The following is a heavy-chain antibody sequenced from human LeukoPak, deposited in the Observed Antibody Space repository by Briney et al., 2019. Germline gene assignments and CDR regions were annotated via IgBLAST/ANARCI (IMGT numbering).Heavy chain of an antibody. CDR3: ARHVYSGFDP. J-gene: IGHJ5*02. CDR2: INHSGNT. CDR1: GGSFSGYY. Sequence: SETLSLTCAVYGGSFSGYYWSWIRQPPGKGLEWIGKINHSGNTNYNPSLKSRVTISVDTSKNQFSLKLSSVTAADTAVYYCARHVYSGFDPWGQGTLVTVSS. V-gene: IGHV4-34*01. D-gene: IGHD3-16*01.